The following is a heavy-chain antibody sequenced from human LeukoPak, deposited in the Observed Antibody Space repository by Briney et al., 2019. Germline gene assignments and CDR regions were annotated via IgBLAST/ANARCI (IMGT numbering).Heavy chain of an antibody. Sequence: ASVKVSCKASGYTFTSYGISWVRQAPGQRLEWMGWISAYNGNTNYAQKLQGRVTMTTDTSTSTAYMELRSLRSDDTAVYYCARANSSSWYFVDWFDPWGQGTLVTVSS. D-gene: IGHD6-13*01. J-gene: IGHJ5*02. CDR1: GYTFTSYG. CDR2: ISAYNGNT. CDR3: ARANSSSWYFVDWFDP. V-gene: IGHV1-18*01.